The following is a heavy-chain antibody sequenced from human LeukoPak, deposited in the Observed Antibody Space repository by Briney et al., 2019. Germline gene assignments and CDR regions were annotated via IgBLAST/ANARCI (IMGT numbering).Heavy chain of an antibody. Sequence: GGSLRLSCAASGFPFNTYAMNWVRQAPGKGLEWVTIISYDGSKKNDADSVKGRFTISRDNSKNTLYLQMNSLRAEDTAVYYCAREGIAVAGTFDYWGQGILVTVST. CDR1: GFPFNTYA. CDR3: AREGIAVAGTFDY. V-gene: IGHV3-30*04. J-gene: IGHJ4*02. CDR2: ISYDGSKK. D-gene: IGHD6-19*01.